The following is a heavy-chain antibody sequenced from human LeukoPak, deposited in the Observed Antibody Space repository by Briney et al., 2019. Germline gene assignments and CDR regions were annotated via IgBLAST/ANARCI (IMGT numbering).Heavy chain of an antibody. Sequence: GGSLRLSCAASGFTFSSYWMHWVRQAPGKGLVWVSRINSDGSSSTYADSVKGRFTISRDNAKNTLYLQMNSLRAEDTVVYYCARDRGIDDAFDIWGQGTMVTVSS. CDR3: ARDRGIDDAFDI. CDR1: GFTFSSYW. D-gene: IGHD3-10*01. J-gene: IGHJ3*02. CDR2: INSDGSSS. V-gene: IGHV3-74*01.